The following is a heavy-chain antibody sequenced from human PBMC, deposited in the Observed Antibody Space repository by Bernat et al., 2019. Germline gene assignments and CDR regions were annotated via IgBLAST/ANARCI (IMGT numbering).Heavy chain of an antibody. D-gene: IGHD3-22*01. Sequence: EVQLLESGGGLVQPGGSLRLSCAASGFTFSSYAMSWVRQAPGKGLEWVSAISGSGGSTYYADSVKGRFTISRDNSKNTLYLQMNSLRDEDTAVYYCAKRYYYDSSGYYPFDYWGQGTLVTVSS. CDR3: AKRYYYDSSGYYPFDY. V-gene: IGHV3-23*01. J-gene: IGHJ4*02. CDR2: ISGSGGST. CDR1: GFTFSSYA.